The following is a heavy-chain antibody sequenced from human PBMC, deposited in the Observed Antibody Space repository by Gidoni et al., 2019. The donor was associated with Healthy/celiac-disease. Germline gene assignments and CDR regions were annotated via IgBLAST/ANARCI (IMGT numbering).Heavy chain of an antibody. CDR1: GGTFSSYA. Sequence: QVQLVQSGAEVKKPGASVKVSCKASGGTFSSYALSWVRQAPVQGLEWMGGIIPIFGTANYAQKFQGRVTITADESTSTAYMELSSLRSEDTAVYYCARDRGYSGYDYWDYYGMDVWGQGTTVTVSS. CDR3: ARDRGYSGYDYWDYYGMDV. CDR2: IIPIFGTA. J-gene: IGHJ6*02. V-gene: IGHV1-69*01. D-gene: IGHD5-12*01.